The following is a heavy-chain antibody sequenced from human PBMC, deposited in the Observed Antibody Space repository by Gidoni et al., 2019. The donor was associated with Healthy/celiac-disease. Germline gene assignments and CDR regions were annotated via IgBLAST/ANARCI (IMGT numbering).Heavy chain of an antibody. J-gene: IGHJ4*02. V-gene: IGHV3-23*01. CDR3: AKSENNMIVVVHFDY. Sequence: EVQLLESGGGLVQPGGSLRLSCSASGFTFRRYAMSWVHQAPGKGLEWVSAISGSGGSTYYADSVKGRFTISRDNSKNTLYLQMNSLRAEDTAVYYCAKSENNMIVVVHFDYWGQGTLVTVSS. CDR2: ISGSGGST. CDR1: GFTFRRYA. D-gene: IGHD3-22*01.